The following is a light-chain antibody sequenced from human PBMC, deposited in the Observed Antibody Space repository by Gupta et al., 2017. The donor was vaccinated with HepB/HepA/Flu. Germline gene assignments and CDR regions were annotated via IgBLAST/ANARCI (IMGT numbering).Light chain of an antibody. V-gene: IGLV3-21*04. CDR1: NIGSLS. Sequence: SFVMTQPPSVAVAPGTAGRITWGGNNIGSLSVNWYQQRPGQAPVLVISYNSDRPAGIPERFAGTNSGNTATLTSSRVEAGDEADYYCQVWDGRSYLVVFGGGTKLTVL. CDR3: QVWDGRSYLVV. CDR2: YNS. J-gene: IGLJ2*01.